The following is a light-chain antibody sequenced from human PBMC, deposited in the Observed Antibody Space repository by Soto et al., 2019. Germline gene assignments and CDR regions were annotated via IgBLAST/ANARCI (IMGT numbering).Light chain of an antibody. V-gene: IGKV3-15*01. Sequence: IVMTQSPATLSVSPGERATLSCRASQSVSSNLAWYQQKPGQAPRLLIYGASTRAAGIPARFSGRGSGPEFTLPISSLQSEDSAVYFCQQYNNWPPGYTFGQGTKVDIK. CDR3: QQYNNWPPGYT. CDR1: QSVSSN. J-gene: IGKJ2*01. CDR2: GAS.